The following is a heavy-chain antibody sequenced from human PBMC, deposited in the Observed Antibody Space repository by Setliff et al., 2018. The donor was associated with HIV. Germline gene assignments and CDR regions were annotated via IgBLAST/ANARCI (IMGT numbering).Heavy chain of an antibody. CDR3: ASARIPTGGTSTSFDF. J-gene: IGHJ4*02. CDR2: ISWNSGSI. Sequence: PGGSLRLSCAASGFTFDDYAMHWVRQAPGKGLEWVSGISWNSGSIGYADSVKGRFTISRDNAKNSLYLQMNSLRAEDTALYYCASARIPTGGTSTSFDFWGQGALVTVS. V-gene: IGHV3-9*01. CDR1: GFTFDDYA. D-gene: IGHD1-1*01.